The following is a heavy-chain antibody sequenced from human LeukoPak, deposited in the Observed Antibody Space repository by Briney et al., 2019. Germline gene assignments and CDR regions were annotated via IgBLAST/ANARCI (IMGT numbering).Heavy chain of an antibody. Sequence: GGSLRLSCAASGFTFSSYGMHWVRQAPGKGLEWVGAISYDGSTKYYADSVKGRFTISRDNSKNTLYLQMNSLRAEDTAVYYCGGGIAAAQRHWFDPWGQGTLVTVSS. D-gene: IGHD6-13*01. CDR2: ISYDGSTK. CDR3: GGGIAAAQRHWFDP. V-gene: IGHV3-30*03. J-gene: IGHJ5*02. CDR1: GFTFSSYG.